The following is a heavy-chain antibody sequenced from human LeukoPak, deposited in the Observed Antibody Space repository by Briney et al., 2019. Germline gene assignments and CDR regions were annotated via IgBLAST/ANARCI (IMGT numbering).Heavy chain of an antibody. CDR3: ARRLRHWAPYYFDY. CDR2: IWTDGVT. CDR1: GGSISSGNYY. Sequence: SQTLSLTCTVSGGSISSGNYYWSWIRQPAGKGLEWIGRIWTDGVTSYNPSLKSRVTISVDTSKNQFSLKLSSVTAADTAVYYCARRLRHWAPYYFDYWGQGTLVTVSS. D-gene: IGHD7-27*01. J-gene: IGHJ4*02. V-gene: IGHV4-61*02.